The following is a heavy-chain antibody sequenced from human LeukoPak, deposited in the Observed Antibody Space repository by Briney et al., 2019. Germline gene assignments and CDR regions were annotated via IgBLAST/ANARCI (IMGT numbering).Heavy chain of an antibody. CDR2: IYTSGST. CDR1: DGSISSGSYY. D-gene: IGHD3-3*01. V-gene: IGHV4-61*02. Sequence: SETLSLTCTVSDGSISSGSYYWSWIRQPAGKGLEWIGRIYTSGSTNYNPSLKSRVTISVDTSKNQFSLKLSSVTAADTAVYCCAIGYDFWSVYFFDYWGQGTLVTASS. CDR3: AIGYDFWSVYFFDY. J-gene: IGHJ4*02.